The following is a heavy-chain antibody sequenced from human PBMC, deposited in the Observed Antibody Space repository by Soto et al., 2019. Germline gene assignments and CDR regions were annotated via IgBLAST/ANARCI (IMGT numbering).Heavy chain of an antibody. CDR2: IDWDDDK. CDR1: GFSLSTSGMC. J-gene: IGHJ6*03. Sequence: SGPTLVNPTQTLTLTCTFSGFSLSTSGMCVSWIRQPPGKALEWLARIDWDDDKYYSTSLKTRLTISKDTSKNQVVLTMTNMEPVDTATYYCARILTVRGVKRNYYMDVWGKGTTVTVSS. CDR3: ARILTVRGVKRNYYMDV. V-gene: IGHV2-70*11. D-gene: IGHD3-10*01.